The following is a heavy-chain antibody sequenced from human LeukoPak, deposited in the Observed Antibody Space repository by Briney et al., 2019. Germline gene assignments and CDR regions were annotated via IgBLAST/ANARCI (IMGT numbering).Heavy chain of an antibody. Sequence: SETLSLTCSVSGGSITSYYWSWIRQPPGKGLEWIGHVSDGGRTNYSPSLRSRVSISVDTSKNQFSLKLSSVTAADTAVYYCARDGAGKDYYYYMDVWGKGTTVTVSS. CDR3: ARDGAGKDYYYYMDV. CDR2: VSDGGRT. V-gene: IGHV4-59*12. J-gene: IGHJ6*03. D-gene: IGHD6-13*01. CDR1: GGSITSYY.